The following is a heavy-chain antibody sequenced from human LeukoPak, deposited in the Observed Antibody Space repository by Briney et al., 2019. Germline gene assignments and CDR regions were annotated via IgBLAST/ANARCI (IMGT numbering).Heavy chain of an antibody. V-gene: IGHV1-8*01. CDR3: ARKGTVTRGYYYYYYMDV. J-gene: IGHJ6*03. Sequence: ASVKVSCKASGYTFTSYDINWVRQATGQGLEWMGWMNPNSGNTGYAQKFQGRVTMTRNTSISTAYMELSSLRSEDTAVYYCARKGTVTRGYYYYYYMDVWGKGTTVTISS. CDR1: GYTFTSYD. CDR2: MNPNSGNT. D-gene: IGHD4-17*01.